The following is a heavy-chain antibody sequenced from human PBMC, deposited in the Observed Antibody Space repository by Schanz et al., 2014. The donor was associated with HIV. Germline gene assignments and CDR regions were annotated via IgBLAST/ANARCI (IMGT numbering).Heavy chain of an antibody. CDR3: ARMGYYDSHGYYYEFGMDV. Sequence: QVPLVQSGAEVKKPGSSVKVSCKASGGTFSSYAISWVRQAPGQGLEWMGGIIPIFGTTNYAQKFQGRVTITADESTSTAYMELSSLRSEDTAVYYCARMGYYDSHGYYYEFGMDVWGQGTTVTVSS. CDR2: IIPIFGTT. V-gene: IGHV1-69*01. CDR1: GGTFSSYA. J-gene: IGHJ6*02. D-gene: IGHD3-22*01.